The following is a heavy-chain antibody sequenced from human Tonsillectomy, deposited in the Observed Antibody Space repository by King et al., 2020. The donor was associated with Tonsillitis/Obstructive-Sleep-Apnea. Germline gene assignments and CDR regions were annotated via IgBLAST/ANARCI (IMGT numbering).Heavy chain of an antibody. V-gene: IGHV4-4*07. Sequence: QLQESGPGLVKPSETLSLTCTVSGGSISSYYWSWIRQPAGKGLEWIGRIYTSGSTNYNPSLKSRVTMSVDTSKNQFSLKLSSVTAADTAVYYCARATPDYDSSGYLGDYYYYYGMDVWGQGTTVTVSS. CDR2: IYTSGST. CDR3: ARATPDYDSSGYLGDYYYYYGMDV. CDR1: GGSISSYY. D-gene: IGHD3-22*01. J-gene: IGHJ6*02.